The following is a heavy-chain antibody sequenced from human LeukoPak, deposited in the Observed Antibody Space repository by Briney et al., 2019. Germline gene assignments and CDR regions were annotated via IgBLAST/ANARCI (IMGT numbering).Heavy chain of an antibody. CDR2: INPSGGST. CDR1: GYTFTSYY. D-gene: IGHD3-3*01. Sequence: ASVKVSCKASGYTFTSYYMHWVRQAPGQGLEWMGIINPSGGSTSYAQKFQGRVTMTRDTSTSTVYMELSSLRSEDTAVYYCARPYNPALTRRFLEWLSQEYYFDYWGQGTLVTVSS. CDR3: ARPYNPALTRRFLEWLSQEYYFDY. V-gene: IGHV1-46*01. J-gene: IGHJ4*02.